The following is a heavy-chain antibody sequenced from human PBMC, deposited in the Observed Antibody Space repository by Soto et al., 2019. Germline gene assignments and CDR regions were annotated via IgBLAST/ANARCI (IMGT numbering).Heavy chain of an antibody. Sequence: EVQLVESGGGLVQPGGSLRLSCAASGFTFSSYWMSWVRQAPGKGLEWVANIKQDGSEKYYVDSVKGRFTISRDNAKNTRYLQMNSLRAEDTAAYYCARAFSSSGDEIYYDYDYMDVWGKGTTVTVSS. V-gene: IGHV3-7*01. J-gene: IGHJ6*03. D-gene: IGHD6-13*01. CDR2: IKQDGSEK. CDR1: GFTFSSYW. CDR3: ARAFSSSGDEIYYDYDYMDV.